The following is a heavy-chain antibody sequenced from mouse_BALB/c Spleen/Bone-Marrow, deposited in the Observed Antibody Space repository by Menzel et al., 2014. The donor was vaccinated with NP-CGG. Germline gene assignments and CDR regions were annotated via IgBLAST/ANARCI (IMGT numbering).Heavy chain of an antibody. CDR2: ISDGGTYT. V-gene: IGHV5-4*02. D-gene: IGHD3-3*01. J-gene: IGHJ4*01. CDR3: AGTWEAMDY. Sequence: VQLKESGGGLVKPGGSLKLSCAASGFTFSDYYMYWVRQTPEKGLEWVATISDGGTYTYYPDSVRGRFTISRDNAKNNLYLQMSSLKSEDTAMYYCAGTWEAMDYWGQGTSVTVSS. CDR1: GFTFSDYY.